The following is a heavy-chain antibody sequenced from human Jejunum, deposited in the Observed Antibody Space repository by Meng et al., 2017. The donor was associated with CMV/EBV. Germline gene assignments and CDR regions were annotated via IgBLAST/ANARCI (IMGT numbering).Heavy chain of an antibody. V-gene: IGHV4-59*01. CDR1: RGSINYSA. D-gene: IGHD3-10*01. CDR3: ARWSGSESYPSADY. J-gene: IGHJ4*02. Sequence: RGSINYSAWSWIRQAARKGLEWIGSVAYSGSTNFNPSLKGRVSISMDTSENQFSLKVTSVTAGDTAVYYCARWSGSESYPSADYWGQGTLVTVSS. CDR2: VAYSGST.